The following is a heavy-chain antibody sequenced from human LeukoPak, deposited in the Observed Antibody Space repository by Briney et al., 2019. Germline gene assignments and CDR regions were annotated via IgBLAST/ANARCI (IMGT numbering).Heavy chain of an antibody. CDR3: AKDMYSSSWYYFDY. V-gene: IGHV3-30*18. D-gene: IGHD6-13*01. Sequence: PGRSLRLSCAASGXTFSSYGMHWVRQAPGKGLEWVAVISYDGSNKYYADSVKGRFTISRDNSKNTLYLQMNSLRAEDTAVYYCAKDMYSSSWYYFDYWGQGTLVTVSS. CDR2: ISYDGSNK. J-gene: IGHJ4*02. CDR1: GXTFSSYG.